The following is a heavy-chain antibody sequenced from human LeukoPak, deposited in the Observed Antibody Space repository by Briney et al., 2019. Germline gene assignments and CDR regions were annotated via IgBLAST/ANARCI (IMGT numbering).Heavy chain of an antibody. D-gene: IGHD1-1*01. J-gene: IGHJ2*01. V-gene: IGHV3-23*01. Sequence: PGGSSNLSCAASGFTVSSYQMSGVRPAPGKGLEWVSAISGIVGSTYYTSSVKGRFTISRDNSKNTLYLQMNSLRAEDTAVYYCAREYNLWGRGTVVTVSS. CDR3: AREYNL. CDR1: GFTVSSYQ. CDR2: ISGIVGST.